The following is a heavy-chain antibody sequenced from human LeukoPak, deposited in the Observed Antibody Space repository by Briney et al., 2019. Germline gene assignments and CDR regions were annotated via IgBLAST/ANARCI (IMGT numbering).Heavy chain of an antibody. CDR1: GGSISSNNW. D-gene: IGHD6-13*01. V-gene: IGHV4-4*02. CDR3: ARVGGLQQLAYSYWYFDL. Sequence: KASETLSLTCAVSGGSISSNNWWSWVRQPPGKGLEWIGEIFHSGSTNYNPSLKSRVTISVDTSKNQFSLKLSSVTAADTAVYYCARVGGLQQLAYSYWYFDLWGRGTLVTVSS. J-gene: IGHJ2*01. CDR2: IFHSGST.